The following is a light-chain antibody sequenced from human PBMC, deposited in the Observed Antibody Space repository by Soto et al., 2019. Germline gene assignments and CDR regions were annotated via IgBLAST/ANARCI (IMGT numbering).Light chain of an antibody. CDR3: QQFATSPLT. CDR2: GAS. Sequence: EIVLTQSPGTLSLSPGERATLSCRASQSVSSSYLAWYQQKPGQAPRLLIYGASNRATGIPARFSGSGSGTDFTLTISRLEPEDFAVYYCQQFATSPLTFGGGTRWIS. CDR1: QSVSSSY. V-gene: IGKV3-20*01. J-gene: IGKJ4*01.